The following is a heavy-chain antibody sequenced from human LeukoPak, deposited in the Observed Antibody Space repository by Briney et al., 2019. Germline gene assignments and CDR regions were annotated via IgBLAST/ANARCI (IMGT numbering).Heavy chain of an antibody. V-gene: IGHV3-15*01. CDR1: GFTFSNAW. Sequence: GGSLRLSCAASGFTFSNAWMSWVRQAPGKGLEWVGRIKSKTDGGTTDYAAPVKGRFTISRDDSKNTLYLQMNSLKTEDTGVYYCTTGDDILTGYSLRYWGQGTLVTVSS. CDR3: TTGDDILTGYSLRY. CDR2: IKSKTDGGTT. D-gene: IGHD3-9*01. J-gene: IGHJ4*02.